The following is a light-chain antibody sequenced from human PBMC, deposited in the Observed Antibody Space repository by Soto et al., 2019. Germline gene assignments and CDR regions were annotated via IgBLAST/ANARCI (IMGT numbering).Light chain of an antibody. CDR1: QSISSN. Sequence: EIVMTQSPATLSVSPGERATLSCRASQSISSNLAWYQQKPGQAPRLLIYGASNRATGIPARFSGSGSGTEFTLTLSSLQSEDFAVYYCQQYSDWPSFGGGTQVEIK. J-gene: IGKJ4*01. CDR3: QQYSDWPS. V-gene: IGKV3D-15*01. CDR2: GAS.